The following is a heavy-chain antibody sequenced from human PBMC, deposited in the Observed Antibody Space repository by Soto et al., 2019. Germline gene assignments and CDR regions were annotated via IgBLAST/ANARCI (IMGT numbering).Heavy chain of an antibody. CDR3: ATDHGYSYVNYYYYCMDV. CDR2: FDPEDGET. Sequence: ASVKVSCKVSGYTLTELSMHWVRQAPGKGLEWMGGFDPEDGETIYAQKFQGRVTMTEDTSTDTAYMELSSLRSEDTAVYYCATDHGYSYVNYYYYCMDVWGQGTTVTVSS. D-gene: IGHD5-18*01. V-gene: IGHV1-24*01. J-gene: IGHJ6*02. CDR1: GYTLTELS.